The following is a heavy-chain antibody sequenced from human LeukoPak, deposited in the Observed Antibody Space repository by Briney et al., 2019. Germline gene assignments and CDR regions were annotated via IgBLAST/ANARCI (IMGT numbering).Heavy chain of an antibody. D-gene: IGHD6-13*01. V-gene: IGHV4-4*07. Sequence: SETLSLTCSVSGGSISSYYWSWIRQPAGKGLEWIGRIYTSGSTNYNPSLKSRVTMSVDTSKNQFSLKLSSVTAADTAVYYCARDLSSSWYADAFDIWGQGTMVTVSS. CDR1: GGSISSYY. CDR3: ARDLSSSWYADAFDI. J-gene: IGHJ3*02. CDR2: IYTSGST.